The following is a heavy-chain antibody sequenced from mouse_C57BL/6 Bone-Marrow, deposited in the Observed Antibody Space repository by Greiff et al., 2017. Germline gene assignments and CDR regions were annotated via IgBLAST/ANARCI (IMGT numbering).Heavy chain of an antibody. CDR2: INRDGGST. CDR1: EYDFPSHD. V-gene: IGHV5-2*01. CDR3: ARQRVGY. J-gene: IGHJ2*01. Sequence: DVMLVQSGGGLVQPGESLKLSCESNEYDFPSHDMSWVRKTPEQRLELVAAINRDGGSTYYPDTMERRFIISRDNTQKTPYLQMGSLMFEDTAFYYCARQRVGYWGQGTTLTVSS.